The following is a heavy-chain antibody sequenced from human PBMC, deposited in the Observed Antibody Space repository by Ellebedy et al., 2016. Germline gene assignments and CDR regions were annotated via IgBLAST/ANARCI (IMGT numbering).Heavy chain of an antibody. CDR3: ARGRYSYDN. J-gene: IGHJ4*02. CDR1: GYTFNSYA. V-gene: IGHV1-18*04. D-gene: IGHD5-18*01. Sequence: ASVKVSCKASGYTFNSYAISWVRQAPGQGLEWMGWISAYSGTTNYAQKLQGRVTMTIDTSTSTTYMELRSLRSDDTAVYYCARGRYSYDNWGQGTLVTVSS. CDR2: ISAYSGTT.